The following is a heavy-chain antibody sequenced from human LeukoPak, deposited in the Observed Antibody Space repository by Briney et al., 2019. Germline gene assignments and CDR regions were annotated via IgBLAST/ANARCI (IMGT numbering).Heavy chain of an antibody. J-gene: IGHJ6*02. D-gene: IGHD5-12*01. CDR3: AKSGVATVVAPHFHMDV. CDR1: GYTFSHYA. V-gene: IGHV1-3*01. Sequence: GASVKVSCKASGYTFSHYAIHWVRQAPGQRLEWMGWINAGTGNTKYSQAFQGRVTITRDTSASTAYMELSSLRFEDTALYYCAKSGVATVVAPHFHMDVWGQGTTVTVSS. CDR2: INAGTGNT.